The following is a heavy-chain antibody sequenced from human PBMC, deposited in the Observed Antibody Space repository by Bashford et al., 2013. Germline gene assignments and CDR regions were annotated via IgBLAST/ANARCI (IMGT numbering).Heavy chain of an antibody. CDR3: ARIPNYYGSGSYPDY. D-gene: IGHD3-10*01. J-gene: IGHJ4*02. V-gene: IGHV5-10-1*04. CDR1: GGTFSSYA. CDR2: IDPSDSYT. Sequence: KVSCKASGGTFSSYAISWVRQAPGQGLEWMGRIDPSDSYTNYSPSFQGQVTISADKSISTAYLQWSSLKASDTAMYYCARIPNYYGSGSYPDYWGQGTLVTVSS.